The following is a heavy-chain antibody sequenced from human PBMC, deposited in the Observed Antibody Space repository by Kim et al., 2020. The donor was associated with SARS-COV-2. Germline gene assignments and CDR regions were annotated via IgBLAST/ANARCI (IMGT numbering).Heavy chain of an antibody. J-gene: IGHJ3*02. CDR3: ARESMIVDLGSAFDI. V-gene: IGHV3-23*01. CDR1: GFTFSTSA. Sequence: GGSLRLSCAASGFTFSTSAMSWVRQAPGKGLEWVSDIGTNGETVHYSDFVKGRFTISRYNSKNTLYLQMNSLRAEDTAVYYCARESMIVDLGSAFDIWGQGTMVTVSS. D-gene: IGHD3-22*01. CDR2: IGTNGETV.